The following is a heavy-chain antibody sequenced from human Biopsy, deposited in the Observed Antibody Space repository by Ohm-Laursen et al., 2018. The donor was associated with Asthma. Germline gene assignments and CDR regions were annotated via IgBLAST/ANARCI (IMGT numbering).Heavy chain of an antibody. J-gene: IGHJ2*01. CDR3: ARAVSSSSYWYFDL. D-gene: IGHD6-6*01. Sequence: SDTLSLTCIVSGDAMSTSGSYWGWIRQSPGKGLEWIGSIYYGGRTYYNPSLESRVTISADTPKNPFSLKGTSMTAADTAVYYCARAVSSSSYWYFDLWGRGDLVTVSS. CDR2: IYYGGRT. CDR1: GDAMSTSGSY. V-gene: IGHV4-39*02.